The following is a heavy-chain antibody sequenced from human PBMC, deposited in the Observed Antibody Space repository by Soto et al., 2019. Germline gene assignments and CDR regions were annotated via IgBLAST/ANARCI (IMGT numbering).Heavy chain of an antibody. V-gene: IGHV3-53*02. CDR3: ASTRGSSYDY. CDR2: IYNGGGT. CDR1: GFTVSGNY. Sequence: EVQLVETGGGLIQPGGSLRLSCAASGFTVSGNYMSWVRQAPGKGLEWVSVIYNGGGTYYADPVKGRFTISRDNSKNTLYLQMNSLRAEYTAVYYCASTRGSSYDYWGQGTLVTVSS. J-gene: IGHJ4*02. D-gene: IGHD6-6*01.